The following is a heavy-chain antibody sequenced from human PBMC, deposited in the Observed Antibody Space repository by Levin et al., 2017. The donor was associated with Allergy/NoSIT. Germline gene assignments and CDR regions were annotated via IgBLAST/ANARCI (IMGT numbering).Heavy chain of an antibody. CDR1: GFTVSSNY. CDR3: ARVVAAGTGWFDY. V-gene: IGHV3-53*01. Sequence: GGSLRLSCAASGFTVSSNYMSWVRQAPGKGLEWVSVIYSGGSTYYADSVKGRFTISRDNSKNTLYLQMNSLRAEDTAVYYCARVVAAGTGWFDYWGQGTLVTVSS. CDR2: IYSGGST. J-gene: IGHJ4*02. D-gene: IGHD6-13*01.